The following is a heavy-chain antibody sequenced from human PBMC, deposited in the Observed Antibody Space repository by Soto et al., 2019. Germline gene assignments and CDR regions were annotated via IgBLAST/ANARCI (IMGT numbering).Heavy chain of an antibody. CDR1: GYTFTGYY. V-gene: IGHV1-2*04. CDR3: ARDRKPAASVGTNWFDP. CDR2: INPNSGGT. Sequence: GASVKVSCKASGYTFTGYYMHWVRQAPGQGLEWMGWINPNSGGTNYAQKVQGWVTMTRDTSISTAYMELSRLRSDDTAVYYCARDRKPAASVGTNWFDPWGQGTLVTVS. D-gene: IGHD2-2*01. J-gene: IGHJ5*02.